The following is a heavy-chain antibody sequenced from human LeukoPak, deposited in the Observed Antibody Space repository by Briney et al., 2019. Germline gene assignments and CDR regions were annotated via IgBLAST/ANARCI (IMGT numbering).Heavy chain of an antibody. CDR1: GGSISSYY. J-gene: IGHJ4*02. Sequence: SETLSLSCTVSGGSISSYYWSWIRQPPGKGLEWIGYIYYSGSTKYNPSLKSRVTISVDTSKNQFSLKLNSVTAADTAIYYCARKPIFASGRHWYYFDNWGQGTLVTVSS. D-gene: IGHD3-10*01. CDR3: ARKPIFASGRHWYYFDN. CDR2: IYYSGST. V-gene: IGHV4-59*08.